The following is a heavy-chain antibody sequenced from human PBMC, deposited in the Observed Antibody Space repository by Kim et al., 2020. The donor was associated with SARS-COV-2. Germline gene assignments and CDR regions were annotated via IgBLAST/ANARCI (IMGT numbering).Heavy chain of an antibody. CDR3: AKSDYGDHLDYYGMDV. Sequence: GGSLRLSCAASGFSFDDYAMHWVRQTPGKGLEWVSLISWNGGLTYYADSVKGRFTISRDNNKDSLYLQMNSLRAEDTALYYCAKSDYGDHLDYYGMDVWG. V-gene: IGHV3-43D*03. CDR1: GFSFDDYA. D-gene: IGHD4-17*01. CDR2: ISWNGGLT. J-gene: IGHJ6*01.